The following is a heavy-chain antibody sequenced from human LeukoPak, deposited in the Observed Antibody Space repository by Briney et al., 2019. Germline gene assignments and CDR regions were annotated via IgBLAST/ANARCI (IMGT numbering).Heavy chain of an antibody. D-gene: IGHD5-18*01. Sequence: GGSLRLSCAASGFTVRSNYMSWVRQAPGKGLEWVSVIYSGGSTYYADSVKGRFTISRDNSKNTLYLQMNSLRAEDTAVYYCARGYSYGEGAFDIWGQGTMVTVSS. CDR3: ARGYSYGEGAFDI. CDR1: GFTVRSNY. J-gene: IGHJ3*02. CDR2: IYSGGST. V-gene: IGHV3-66*02.